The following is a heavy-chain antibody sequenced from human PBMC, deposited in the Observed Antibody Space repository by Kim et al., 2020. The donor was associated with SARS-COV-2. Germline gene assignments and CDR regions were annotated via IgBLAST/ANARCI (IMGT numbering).Heavy chain of an antibody. V-gene: IGHV4-59*13. CDR3: ARQIYGKRGDY. CDR2: IVYLGNP. D-gene: IGHD3-10*01. J-gene: IGHJ4*02. CDR1: GGSLRSYY. Sequence: SETLSLTCTVSGGSLRSYYWNWIRQPPGKGLEWIGTIVYLGNPKYSSSLQTRVSISVDNSKNQVSLKLTSATAADTALYYFARQIYGKRGDYWGQGNLGT.